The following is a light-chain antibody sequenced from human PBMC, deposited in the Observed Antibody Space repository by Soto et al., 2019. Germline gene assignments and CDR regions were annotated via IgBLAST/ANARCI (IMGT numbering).Light chain of an antibody. CDR2: LRS. J-gene: IGKJ2*01. CDR1: QSLLHSNGYNY. Sequence: DIVMTQSPLSLSVTPGEPASISCRSNQSLLHSNGYNYLDWYVQKPGQSPQLLIYLRSNRASGVPNRLSGSGSGADFTLRISRVEAEDVGVYYCMQPLQTPYTFGQGTKLEIK. V-gene: IGKV2-28*01. CDR3: MQPLQTPYT.